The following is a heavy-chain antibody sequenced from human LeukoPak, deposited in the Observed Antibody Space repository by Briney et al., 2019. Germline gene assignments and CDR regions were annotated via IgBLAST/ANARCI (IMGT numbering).Heavy chain of an antibody. J-gene: IGHJ6*03. D-gene: IGHD1-1*01. CDR3: AKDGSTGTYYYYYMDV. V-gene: IGHV3-30*18. CDR1: GFTFSSYG. CDR2: ISYDGSNK. Sequence: PGGSLRLSCAASGFTFSSYGMHWVRQAPGKGLEWVAVISYDGSNKYYADSVKGRFTISRDNSKNTLYLQMNSLRAEDTAVYYCAKDGSTGTYYYYYMDVWGKGTTVTVSS.